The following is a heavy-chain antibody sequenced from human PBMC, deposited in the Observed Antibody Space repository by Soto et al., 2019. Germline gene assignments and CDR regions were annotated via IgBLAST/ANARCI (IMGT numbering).Heavy chain of an antibody. J-gene: IGHJ4*02. CDR3: ARDLTTHDL. CDR1: GFTFSRHA. CDR2: LGTIGA. Sequence: GGSLRLFCVGSGFTFSRHAITWVRQAPGKGLEWVSTLGTIGAFYADSVRGRFTISRGDSKSTVELQMNGLRAEDTAIYYCARDLTTHDLWGQGTVVTVSS. V-gene: IGHV3-23*01.